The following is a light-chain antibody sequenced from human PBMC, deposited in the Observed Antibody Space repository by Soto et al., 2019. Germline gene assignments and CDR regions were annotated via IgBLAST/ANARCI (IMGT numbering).Light chain of an antibody. Sequence: EIWLTHSPTTRSLSPGERATLSCRASETIRNLLAWYQQGPGQAPRLLIYDAFSRAPGIPARFSGGGSGTDFTLTLSSLEPEDFGVYYCQQRHNWPITFGQGTRLEI. CDR3: QQRHNWPIT. CDR2: DAF. J-gene: IGKJ5*01. CDR1: ETIRNL. V-gene: IGKV3-11*01.